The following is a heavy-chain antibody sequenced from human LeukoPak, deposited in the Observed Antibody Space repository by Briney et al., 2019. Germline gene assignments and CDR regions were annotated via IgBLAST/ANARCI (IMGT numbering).Heavy chain of an antibody. CDR1: GGSVTTYH. Sequence: SETLSLTCAVSGGSVTTYHWTWIRQPPGKGLEWIGHIHYSGGADYNPSLKSRVSMSLDTSKNHFSLRLTSVTAADTGVYFYARAEGAASHIWGQGTMVSVSS. V-gene: IGHV4-59*02. J-gene: IGHJ3*02. CDR3: ARAEGAASHI. D-gene: IGHD3-16*01. CDR2: IHYSGGA.